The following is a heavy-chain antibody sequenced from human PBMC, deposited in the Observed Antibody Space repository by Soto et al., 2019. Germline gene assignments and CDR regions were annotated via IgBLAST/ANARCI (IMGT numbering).Heavy chain of an antibody. CDR3: ALPWPEEQQLINWFDP. CDR1: GDSFISYW. CDR2: IYPGDSDT. J-gene: IGHJ5*02. D-gene: IGHD6-13*01. Sequence: EVQLVQSGAEVKKPGESLKISCKGSGDSFISYWIGWVRQMPGKGLEWMGIIYPGDSDTRYRPSFQGQVTISVDRSISTVYLQWSSLKASDSAMYYCALPWPEEQQLINWFDPWGQGTLVTVSS. V-gene: IGHV5-51*01.